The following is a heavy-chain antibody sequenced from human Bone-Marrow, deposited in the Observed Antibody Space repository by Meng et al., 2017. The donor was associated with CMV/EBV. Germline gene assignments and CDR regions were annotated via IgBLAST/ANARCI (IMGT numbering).Heavy chain of an antibody. CDR2: INPNSGGT. Sequence: ASVKVSCKASGYTFTGYYMHWVRQAPGQGLEWMGWINPNSGGTNYAQKFQGRVTMTRDTSISTAYMELSRLRSDDTALYYCARDGLIWFGELLGTNFEYYYGMDVWGQGTTVTVSS. CDR3: ARDGLIWFGELLGTNFEYYYGMDV. D-gene: IGHD3-10*01. CDR1: GYTFTGYY. V-gene: IGHV1-2*02. J-gene: IGHJ6*02.